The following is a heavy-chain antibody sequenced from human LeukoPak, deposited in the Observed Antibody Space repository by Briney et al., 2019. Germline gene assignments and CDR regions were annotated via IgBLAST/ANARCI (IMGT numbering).Heavy chain of an antibody. CDR1: GFTFSDYY. J-gene: IGHJ4*02. Sequence: GGSLRLSCAASGFTFSDYYMSWIRQAPGKGLEWVANIKQDGSEKYYVDSVKGRFTISRDNAKNSLYLQMNSLRAEDTAVYYCARVGCGGDCYYYFDYWGQGTLVTVSS. V-gene: IGHV3-7*01. CDR3: ARVGCGGDCYYYFDY. CDR2: IKQDGSEK. D-gene: IGHD2-21*02.